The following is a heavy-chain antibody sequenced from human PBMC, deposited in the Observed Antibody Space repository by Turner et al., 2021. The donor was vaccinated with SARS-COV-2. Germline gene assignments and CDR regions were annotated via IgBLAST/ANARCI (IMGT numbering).Heavy chain of an antibody. D-gene: IGHD3-22*01. Sequence: QVQLVESGGGVVQPGRSLRLSCAASGFTFSSCGMHWVRQAPGKGLEWVAVISYDGSNKYYADSVKGRFTISRDNSKNTLYLKMNSLRAEDTAVYYCAREDYYDSSGSLDYWGQGTLVTVSS. V-gene: IGHV3-30-3*01. J-gene: IGHJ4*02. CDR3: AREDYYDSSGSLDY. CDR2: ISYDGSNK. CDR1: GFTFSSCG.